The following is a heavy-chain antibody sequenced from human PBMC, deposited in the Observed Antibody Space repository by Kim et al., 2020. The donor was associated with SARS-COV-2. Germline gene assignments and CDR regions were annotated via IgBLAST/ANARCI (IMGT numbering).Heavy chain of an antibody. CDR1: GFTFSGSA. CDR3: TRTYDSSGYPSYYYYGMDV. CDR2: IRSKANSYAT. D-gene: IGHD3-22*01. J-gene: IGHJ6*02. V-gene: IGHV3-73*01. Sequence: GGSLRLSCAASGFTFSGSAMHWVRQASGKGLEWVGRIRSKANSYATAYAASVKGRFTISRDDSKNTAYLQMNSLKTEDTAVYYCTRTYDSSGYPSYYYYGMDVWGQGTTVTVSS.